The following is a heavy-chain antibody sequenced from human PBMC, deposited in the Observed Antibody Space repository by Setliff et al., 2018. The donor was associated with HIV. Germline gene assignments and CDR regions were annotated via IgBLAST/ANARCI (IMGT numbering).Heavy chain of an antibody. CDR1: GYSFTNHY. CDR3: ASAGAWQRNALDI. D-gene: IGHD5-12*01. Sequence: GPSVKVSCKPSGYSFTNHYMHWVRQAPGQGLEWMGVINPTGGSTRNTQKFQGRVAMTRDTSTSTVYMELSSLRSEDTAVYYCASAGAWQRNALDIWGQGTMVTVS. V-gene: IGHV1-46*01. CDR2: INPTGGST. J-gene: IGHJ3*02.